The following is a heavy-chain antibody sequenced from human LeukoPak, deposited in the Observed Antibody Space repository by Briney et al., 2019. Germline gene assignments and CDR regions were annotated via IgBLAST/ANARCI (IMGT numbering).Heavy chain of an antibody. CDR2: ISYDGSNK. J-gene: IGHJ4*02. CDR1: GFTFSSYG. Sequence: HPGGSLRLSCAASGFTFSSYGMHWVRQAPGKGLEWVAVISYDGSNKYYADSVKGRFTISRDNSKNTLYLQMNSLRAEDTAVYYCARHLLWFGELSGGFDYWGQGTLVTVSS. D-gene: IGHD3-10*01. V-gene: IGHV3-30*03. CDR3: ARHLLWFGELSGGFDY.